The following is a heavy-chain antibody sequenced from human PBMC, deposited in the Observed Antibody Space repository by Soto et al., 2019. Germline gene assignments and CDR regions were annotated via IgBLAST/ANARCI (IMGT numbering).Heavy chain of an antibody. Sequence: SETLSLTCTVSGGSVSSGSYYWSWVRQPPGKELEWIGYIFYSVNSNYDNNYNPSLRSRVTMTVDTSKNQFSLKLTSVTAADTAVYFCVRYRRGTGWYYLDYWGQGTQVTVSS. J-gene: IGHJ4*02. CDR3: VRYRRGTGWYYLDY. V-gene: IGHV4-61*01. CDR1: GGSVSSGSYY. D-gene: IGHD6-19*01. CDR2: IFYSVNSNYDN.